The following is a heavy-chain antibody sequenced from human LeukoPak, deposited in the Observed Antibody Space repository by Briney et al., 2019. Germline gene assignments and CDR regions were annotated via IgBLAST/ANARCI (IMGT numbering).Heavy chain of an antibody. V-gene: IGHV4-4*07. CDR2: IYTSGST. CDR1: GGSISSYY. Sequence: SETLSLACTVSGGSISSYYWSWIRQPAGKGLEWIGRIYTSGSTNYNPSLKSRVTMSVDTSKNQFSLKLSSVTAADTAVYYCASSGSMVQGVIIPLDAFDIWGQGTMVTVSS. D-gene: IGHD3-10*01. J-gene: IGHJ3*02. CDR3: ASSGSMVQGVIIPLDAFDI.